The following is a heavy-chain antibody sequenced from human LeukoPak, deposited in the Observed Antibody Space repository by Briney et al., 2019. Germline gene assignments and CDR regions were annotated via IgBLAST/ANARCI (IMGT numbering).Heavy chain of an antibody. D-gene: IGHD3-22*01. CDR3: ARDSHYYDSSGLFSPRANWYFDL. V-gene: IGHV3-64*01. CDR1: GFPFSSYA. J-gene: IGHJ2*01. Sequence: PGGSLILSCAASGFPFSSYAMHWVRQAPGKGLEYVSAISSNGGSTYYANSVKGRFTISRDNSKNTLYLQMGSLRAEDMAVYYCARDSHYYDSSGLFSPRANWYFDLWGRGTLVTVSS. CDR2: ISSNGGST.